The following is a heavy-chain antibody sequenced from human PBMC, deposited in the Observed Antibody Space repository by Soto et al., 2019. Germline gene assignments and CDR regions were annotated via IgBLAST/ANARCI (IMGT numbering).Heavy chain of an antibody. CDR2: ISSSSSYI. Sequence: GGSLRLSCAASGFTFSSYSMNWVRQAPGKGLEWVSSISSSSSYIYYADSVKGRFTISRDNAKNSLYLQMNSLRAEDTAVYYCARVAGGYDFWSGYQYVQARPIDYWGQGTLVTVSS. D-gene: IGHD3-3*01. J-gene: IGHJ4*02. CDR1: GFTFSSYS. CDR3: ARVAGGYDFWSGYQYVQARPIDY. V-gene: IGHV3-21*01.